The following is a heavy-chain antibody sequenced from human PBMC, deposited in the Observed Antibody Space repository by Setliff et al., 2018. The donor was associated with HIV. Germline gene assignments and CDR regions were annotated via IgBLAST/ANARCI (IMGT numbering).Heavy chain of an antibody. J-gene: IGHJ4*02. Sequence: NPSETLSLTCTVSGGSISSSSYYWGWIRQPPGKGLEWIGSIYYSGSTYYNPSLKSRVTISVDTSKNQFSLKLSAVTAADTAVYYCARGRYNGDSYSGGFYYFDHWGQGSLVTVSS. CDR3: ARGRYNGDSYSGGFYYFDH. V-gene: IGHV4-39*01. CDR2: IYYSGST. D-gene: IGHD1-1*01. CDR1: GGSISSSSYY.